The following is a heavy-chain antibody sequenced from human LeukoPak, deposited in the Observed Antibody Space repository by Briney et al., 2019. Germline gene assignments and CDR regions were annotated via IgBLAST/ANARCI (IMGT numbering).Heavy chain of an antibody. CDR3: ARDLSPMSSGSYDRSYYFDY. V-gene: IGHV3-7*01. CDR1: GFTFSNYW. D-gene: IGHD1-26*01. Sequence: GGSLRLSCAASGFTFSNYWMSWVRQAPGKGLEWVANIKQDGSEKYYMDSVRGRFTVSRDNADNSLYLQMNSLRAEDTAKYYCARDLSPMSSGSYDRSYYFDYWGQGTLVTVSS. CDR2: IKQDGSEK. J-gene: IGHJ4*02.